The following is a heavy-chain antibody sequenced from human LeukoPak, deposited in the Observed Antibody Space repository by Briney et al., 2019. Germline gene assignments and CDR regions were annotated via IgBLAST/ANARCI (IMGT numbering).Heavy chain of an antibody. Sequence: SETLSLTCTVSGGSISSYYWSWIRQPPGKGLEWIGYIYYSGSTNYNPSLKSRVTISVDTSKNQFSLKLSSVTAADTAVYYCARELYGSGSYYNAGPFDPWGQGTLVTVSS. CDR3: ARELYGSGSYYNAGPFDP. CDR1: GGSISSYY. D-gene: IGHD3-10*01. J-gene: IGHJ5*02. CDR2: IYYSGST. V-gene: IGHV4-59*12.